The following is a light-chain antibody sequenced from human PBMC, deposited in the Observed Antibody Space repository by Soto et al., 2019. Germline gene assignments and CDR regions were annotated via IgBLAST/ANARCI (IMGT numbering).Light chain of an antibody. CDR1: SSDVGGYNY. V-gene: IGLV2-8*01. CDR2: DVS. J-gene: IGLJ2*01. CDR3: ASHAGSSAV. Sequence: QSVLTQPPSASGSPVQSVTISCTGTSSDVGGYNYVSWYQQHPGKAPKVIIYDVSKRPSGVPDRFSGSKSGNTASLTVSGLHTEDEADYYCASHAGSSAVFGGGTKLTVL.